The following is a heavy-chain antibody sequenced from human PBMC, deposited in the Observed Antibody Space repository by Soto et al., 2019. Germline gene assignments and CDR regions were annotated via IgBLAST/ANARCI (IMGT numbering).Heavy chain of an antibody. J-gene: IGHJ6*02. CDR2: IIPILGIA. Sequence: SVKVSCKASGGTFSSYTISWVRQAPGQGLEWMGRIIPILGIANYAQKFQGRVTITADKSTSTAYMELSSLRSEDTAVYYCARAIAAAVTRGNYYYYYGMDVWGQ. V-gene: IGHV1-69*02. CDR3: ARAIAAAVTRGNYYYYYGMDV. CDR1: GGTFSSYT. D-gene: IGHD6-13*01.